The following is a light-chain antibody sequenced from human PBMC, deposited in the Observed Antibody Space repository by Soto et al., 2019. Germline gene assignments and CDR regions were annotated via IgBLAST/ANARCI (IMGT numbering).Light chain of an antibody. CDR1: SSNIGNNY. CDR2: ENN. CDR3: GTWDSSLSAV. V-gene: IGLV1-51*02. Sequence: QSVLTQPPSVSAAPGQKVTISCSGSSSNIGNNYVPWYQQLPGTAPKLLIYENNKRPSGIPDRFSGSKSGTSATLGITGLQTGDEADDYCGTWDSSLSAVFGGGTKLTVL. J-gene: IGLJ2*01.